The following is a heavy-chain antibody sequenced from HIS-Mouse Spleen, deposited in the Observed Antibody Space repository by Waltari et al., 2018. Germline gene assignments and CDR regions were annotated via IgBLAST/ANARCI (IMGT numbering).Heavy chain of an antibody. Sequence: QVQLVQSGAEVKKPGASVKVSCQASGYTFPSYDITWVRQATGQGLEWMGWMNPNSGNTGYAQKFQGRVTMTRNTSISTAYMELSSLRSEDTAVYYCARGHDYSNYFDYWGQGTLVTVSS. CDR2: MNPNSGNT. J-gene: IGHJ4*02. CDR3: ARGHDYSNYFDY. D-gene: IGHD4-4*01. CDR1: GYTFPSYD. V-gene: IGHV1-8*01.